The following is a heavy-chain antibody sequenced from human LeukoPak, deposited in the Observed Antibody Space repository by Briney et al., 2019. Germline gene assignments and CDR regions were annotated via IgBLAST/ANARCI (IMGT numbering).Heavy chain of an antibody. J-gene: IGHJ5*02. D-gene: IGHD3-16*02. CDR3: ALEDDYDYVWGSYRYWFDP. Sequence: ASVKVSCKASGGTFSSYAISWVRQAPGQRLEWMGWINAGNGNTKYSQKFQGRVTITRDTSASTAYMELSSLRSEDTAVYYCALEDDYDYVWGSYRYWFDPWGQGTLVTVSS. CDR2: INAGNGNT. V-gene: IGHV1-3*01. CDR1: GGTFSSYA.